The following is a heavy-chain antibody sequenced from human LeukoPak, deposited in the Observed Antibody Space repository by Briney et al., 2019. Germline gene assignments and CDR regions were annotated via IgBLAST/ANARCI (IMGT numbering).Heavy chain of an antibody. Sequence: SVKVSCKASGGTFSSYAISWVRQAPGQGLEWMGGIIPIFGTANYAQKFQGRVTIAADESTSTAYMELSSLRSEDTAVYYCAREIDAYYYDSSGYYSYWGQGTLVTVSS. D-gene: IGHD3-22*01. CDR3: AREIDAYYYDSSGYYSY. J-gene: IGHJ4*02. CDR2: IIPIFGTA. CDR1: GGTFSSYA. V-gene: IGHV1-69*13.